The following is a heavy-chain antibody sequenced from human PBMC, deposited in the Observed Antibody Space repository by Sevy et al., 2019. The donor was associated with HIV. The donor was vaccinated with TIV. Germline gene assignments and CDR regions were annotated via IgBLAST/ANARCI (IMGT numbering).Heavy chain of an antibody. CDR2: FDPEDGKT. CDR3: ATTKDYYDNSGDPFDY. Sequence: ASVKVSCKVSGSTLTRLSMHWVRQAPGKGLEWMASFDPEDGKTVYAQKFQGRVTMTEDTSTDTAYMGLSRLRSEDTAVYYCATTKDYYDNSGDPFDYWGQGTLVTVSS. V-gene: IGHV1-24*01. J-gene: IGHJ4*02. CDR1: GSTLTRLS. D-gene: IGHD3-22*01.